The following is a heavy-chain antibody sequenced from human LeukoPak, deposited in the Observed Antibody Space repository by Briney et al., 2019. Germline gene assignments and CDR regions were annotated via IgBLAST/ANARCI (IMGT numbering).Heavy chain of an antibody. CDR2: MSDDGSKK. CDR1: GFTFRSYG. CDR3: AGEAKGELSSSVY. J-gene: IGHJ4*02. D-gene: IGHD3-16*02. V-gene: IGHV3-30*03. Sequence: PGGSLRLSCAASGFTFRSYGMHWVRQAPGEGLEWVAVMSDDGSKKNYAESVKGRFTISRDNSKDTLYPQMISLRADDTAVYYCAGEAKGELSSSVYWGQGTLVTVSS.